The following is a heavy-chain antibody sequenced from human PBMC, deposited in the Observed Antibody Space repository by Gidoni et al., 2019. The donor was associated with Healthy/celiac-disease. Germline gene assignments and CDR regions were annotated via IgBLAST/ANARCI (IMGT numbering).Heavy chain of an antibody. CDR2: IDPSDSYT. Sequence: EVQLVQSGAEVKKHGESLRISCKGSGYSFTSYWISWVRQMPGKGLEWMGRIDPSDSYTNYSPSFQGHVTIAADKSISTAYLQWSSLKASDTAMYYCARHPIRWGELSFLSWFDPWGQGTLVTVSS. CDR3: ARHPIRWGELSFLSWFDP. CDR1: GYSFTSYW. V-gene: IGHV5-10-1*01. D-gene: IGHD3-16*02. J-gene: IGHJ5*02.